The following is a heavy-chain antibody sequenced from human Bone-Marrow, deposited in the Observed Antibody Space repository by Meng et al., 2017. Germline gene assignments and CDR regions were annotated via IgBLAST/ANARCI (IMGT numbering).Heavy chain of an antibody. J-gene: IGHJ4*02. CDR3: ARAEDYGDYSRGVYYFDY. D-gene: IGHD4-17*01. V-gene: IGHV1-69*05. CDR2: IIPIFGTA. Sequence: SVKVSCKASGGTFSSYAISWVRQAPGQGLEWMGGIIPIFGTANYAQKFQGRVTITTDESTSTAYMKLSSLRSEDTAVYYCARAEDYGDYSRGVYYFDYWGQGTLVTVSS. CDR1: GGTFSSYA.